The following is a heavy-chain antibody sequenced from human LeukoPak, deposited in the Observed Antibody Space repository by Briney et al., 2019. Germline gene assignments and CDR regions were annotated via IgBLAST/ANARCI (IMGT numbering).Heavy chain of an antibody. Sequence: SETLSLTCAVYGGSFSGYYWSWIRQPPGKGLEWIGEINHSGSTNYNPSLKSRVTISVDTSKNQFSLKLSSVTAADTAVYYCARFYDSSGPVDYWGQGTLVTVSS. J-gene: IGHJ4*02. CDR1: GGSFSGYY. CDR2: INHSGST. CDR3: ARFYDSSGPVDY. D-gene: IGHD3-22*01. V-gene: IGHV4-34*01.